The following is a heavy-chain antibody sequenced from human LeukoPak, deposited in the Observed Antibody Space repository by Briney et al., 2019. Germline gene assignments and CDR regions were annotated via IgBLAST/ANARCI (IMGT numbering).Heavy chain of an antibody. CDR3: GKALRLDYDSSGLAGY. CDR1: GFTFDDYA. CDR2: ISGDGGST. V-gene: IGHV3-43*02. D-gene: IGHD3-22*01. J-gene: IGHJ4*02. Sequence: GGSLRLSCAASGFTFDDYAMHWVRQAPGKGLEWVSLISGDGGSTYYADSVKGRFTISRDTSKNSLYLQMNSLRTEDTAWYDCGKALRLDYDSSGLAGYWGQGTLVTVSS.